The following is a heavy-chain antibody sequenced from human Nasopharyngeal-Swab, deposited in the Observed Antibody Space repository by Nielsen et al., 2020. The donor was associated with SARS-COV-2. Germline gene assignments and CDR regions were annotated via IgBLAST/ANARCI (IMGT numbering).Heavy chain of an antibody. Sequence: WVRQAPGQGLEWMGIINPTGGSTSYAQKFQGRVTMTRGTSTSTVYMELSSLRSEDTAVYYCARSGRITIFGVFINYYYCMDVWGKGTTVTVSS. V-gene: IGHV1-46*01. D-gene: IGHD3-3*01. CDR2: INPTGGST. CDR3: ARSGRITIFGVFINYYYCMDV. J-gene: IGHJ6*03.